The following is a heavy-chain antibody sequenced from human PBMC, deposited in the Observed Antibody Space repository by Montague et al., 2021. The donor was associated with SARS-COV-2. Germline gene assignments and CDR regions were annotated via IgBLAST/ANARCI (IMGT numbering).Heavy chain of an antibody. V-gene: IGHV6-1*01. D-gene: IGHD2-15*01. J-gene: IGHJ4*02. CDR1: GDSVSSNTAT. CDR2: TYYRSKWYH. CDR3: ARTTTRMLYPENAFDI. Sequence: CAISGDSVSSNTATWNWIRQSPSRGLEWLGRTYYRSKWYHDCAISLKSRITINPDTSKNQFSLQLSSVAPEDTAVFYCARTTTRMLYPENAFDIWAQGTLVTVSS.